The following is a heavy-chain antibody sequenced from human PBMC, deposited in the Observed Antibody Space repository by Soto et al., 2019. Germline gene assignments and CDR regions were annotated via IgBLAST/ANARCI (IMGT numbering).Heavy chain of an antibody. Sequence: ASVKVSCKASGYTFTSYGISWVRQAPGQGLEWIGWISAYNGNTNYAQKLQGRVTMTTDTSTSTAYMELRSLRSDDTAVYYCAREGSGSYYWYYYGMDVWGQGTTVTVSS. CDR2: ISAYNGNT. J-gene: IGHJ6*02. CDR3: AREGSGSYYWYYYGMDV. D-gene: IGHD3-10*01. V-gene: IGHV1-18*01. CDR1: GYTFTSYG.